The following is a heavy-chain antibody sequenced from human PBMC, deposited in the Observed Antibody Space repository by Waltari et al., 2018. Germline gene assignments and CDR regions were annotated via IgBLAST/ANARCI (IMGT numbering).Heavy chain of an antibody. CDR1: GGSISSSSYY. CDR2: IYYSGST. V-gene: IGHV4-39*07. Sequence: QLQLQESGPGLVKPSETLSLTCTVSGGSISSSSYYWGWIRQPPGKGLEWIGSIYYSGSTYYNPDLKSRVTISVDTSKNQFSLKLSSVTAADTAVYYCARARNCGGDCYSEANDAFDIWGQGTMVTVSS. J-gene: IGHJ3*02. D-gene: IGHD2-21*01. CDR3: ARARNCGGDCYSEANDAFDI.